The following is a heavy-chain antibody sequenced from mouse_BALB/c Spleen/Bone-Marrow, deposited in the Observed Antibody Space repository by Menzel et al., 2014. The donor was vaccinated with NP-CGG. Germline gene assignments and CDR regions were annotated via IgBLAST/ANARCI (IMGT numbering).Heavy chain of an antibody. Sequence: EVQRVESGAELVKPGASVKLSCTASGFNIKDTYMHWVKRRPEQGLEWIGRIDPANGNTKYDPKFQGKATITADTSSNTAYLQLSSLTSEDTAVYYCARYYYGSSLFDYWGQGTTLTVSS. D-gene: IGHD1-1*01. CDR1: GFNIKDTY. CDR2: IDPANGNT. CDR3: ARYYYGSSLFDY. J-gene: IGHJ2*01. V-gene: IGHV14-3*02.